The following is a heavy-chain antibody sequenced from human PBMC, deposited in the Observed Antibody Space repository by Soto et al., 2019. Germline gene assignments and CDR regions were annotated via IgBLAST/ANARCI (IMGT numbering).Heavy chain of an antibody. V-gene: IGHV3-30*03. J-gene: IGHJ4*02. Sequence: QVQLVESGGGVVQPGRSLRLSCAASGFTFRSSGMHWARQAPGKGPECVAAISSDGSFKTYLDSVKGRFTISRDNSKDTLYLQMDSLRGEDTAVYYCTAEDQSNSWGQGTLVVVSS. CDR1: GFTFRSSG. D-gene: IGHD2-2*01. CDR3: TAEDQSNS. CDR2: ISSDGSFK.